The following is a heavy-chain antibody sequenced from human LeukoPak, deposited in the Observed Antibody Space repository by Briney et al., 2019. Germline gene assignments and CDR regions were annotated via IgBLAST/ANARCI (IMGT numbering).Heavy chain of an antibody. D-gene: IGHD2-2*02. V-gene: IGHV1-2*02. CDR2: INSNSGGT. Sequence: ASVKVSCKASGYTFTGYYMHWVRQAPGQGLEWMGWINSNSGGTNYAQKFQCRVTMTRDTSISTAYMELSRLRSCDTSVYYCEKRCSSTSCYTGYWGQRTLVTVSS. J-gene: IGHJ4*02. CDR3: EKRCSSTSCYTGY. CDR1: GYTFTGYY.